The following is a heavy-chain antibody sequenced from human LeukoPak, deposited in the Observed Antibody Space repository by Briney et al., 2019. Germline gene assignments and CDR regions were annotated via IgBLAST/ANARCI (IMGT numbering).Heavy chain of an antibody. D-gene: IGHD3-10*01. CDR1: GFTFSSYT. J-gene: IGHJ4*02. CDR3: ARGEYGSGSYHIDY. Sequence: PGGSLRLSCAASGFTFSSYTMNWVRQAPGKWLEWVAAISSSSRDIFYADSVKGRVSISRDNTQNSLSLQMNSLRAEDTAVYYCARGEYGSGSYHIDYWGQGTLVTVSS. CDR2: ISSSSRDI. V-gene: IGHV3-21*01.